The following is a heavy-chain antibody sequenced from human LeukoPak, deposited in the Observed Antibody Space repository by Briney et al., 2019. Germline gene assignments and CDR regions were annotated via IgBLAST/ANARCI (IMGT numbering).Heavy chain of an antibody. D-gene: IGHD3-22*01. J-gene: IGHJ4*02. CDR3: ARVARYYDSSGYADY. Sequence: PVKVSCKASGGTFSSYAISWVRQAPGQGLEWMGGIIPIFGTANYAQKFQGRVTITADKSTSTAYMELSSLRSEDTAVYYCARVARYYDSSGYADYWGQGTLVTVSS. V-gene: IGHV1-69*06. CDR1: GGTFSSYA. CDR2: IIPIFGTA.